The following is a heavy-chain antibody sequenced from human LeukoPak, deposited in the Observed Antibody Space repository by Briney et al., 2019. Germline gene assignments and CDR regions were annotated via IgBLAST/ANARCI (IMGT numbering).Heavy chain of an antibody. V-gene: IGHV4-59*08. Sequence: SETLSLTCTVSGGSISSYYWSWIRQPPGKGLEWIGYISYSGSTNYNPSLKSRVSISVDTSKNQFSLKLSSVTAADTAVYYCARARTTVTSDAFDIWGQGTMVTVSS. D-gene: IGHD4-17*01. CDR3: ARARTTVTSDAFDI. CDR1: GGSISSYY. CDR2: ISYSGST. J-gene: IGHJ3*02.